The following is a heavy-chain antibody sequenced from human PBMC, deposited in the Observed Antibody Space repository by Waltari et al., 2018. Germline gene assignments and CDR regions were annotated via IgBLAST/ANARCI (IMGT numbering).Heavy chain of an antibody. CDR3: ARAEGSSSWFYDY. CDR1: GCSIRRSNG. D-gene: IGHD6-13*01. CDR2: IYHSGST. V-gene: IGHV4-4*02. Sequence: QVQLQESGPGLVKPSGTLSLTCAVSGCSIRRSNGWSWVRQPPGKGLEWIGEIYHSGSTNYNPSLKSRVTISVDKSKNQFSLKLSSVTAADTAVYYCARAEGSSSWFYDYWGQGTLVTVSS. J-gene: IGHJ4*02.